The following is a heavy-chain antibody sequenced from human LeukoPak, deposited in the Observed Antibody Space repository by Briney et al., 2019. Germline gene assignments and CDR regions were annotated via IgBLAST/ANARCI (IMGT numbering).Heavy chain of an antibody. Sequence: GGSLRLSCAASGFTFSDYHMSWIRQVPGKGLVWVSYISSSGGTISYADSVKGRFTISRDNAKNSLYLQMNSLRAEDTAVYYCARGPVSSSGFFGYWGQGTLVTVSS. V-gene: IGHV3-11*01. J-gene: IGHJ4*02. D-gene: IGHD6-19*01. CDR1: GFTFSDYH. CDR2: ISSSGGTI. CDR3: ARGPVSSSGFFGY.